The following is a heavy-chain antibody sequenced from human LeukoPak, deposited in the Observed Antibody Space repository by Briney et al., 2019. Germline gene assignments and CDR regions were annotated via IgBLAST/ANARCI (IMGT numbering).Heavy chain of an antibody. CDR3: ASPNVVVPAAMAQYFQH. J-gene: IGHJ1*01. Sequence: SGGSLRLSCAASGFTFSSYAMHWVRQAPGKGLEWVAVISYDGSNKYYADSVKGRFTISRDNSKNTLYLQMNSLRAEDTAVYYCASPNVVVPAAMAQYFQHWGQGTLVTVSS. D-gene: IGHD2-2*01. CDR2: ISYDGSNK. CDR1: GFTFSSYA. V-gene: IGHV3-30*04.